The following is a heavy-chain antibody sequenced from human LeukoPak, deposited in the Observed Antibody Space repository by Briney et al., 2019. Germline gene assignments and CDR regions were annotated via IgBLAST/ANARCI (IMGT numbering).Heavy chain of an antibody. J-gene: IGHJ4*02. D-gene: IGHD2-2*01. Sequence: GEFLKISCKGSGYSFTSYWIGWVRQMPGKGLEWMGIIYPGDSDTRYSPSFQGQVTISADKSISTAYLQWSSLKASDTAMYYCARRYCSSTSCYDARYYFDYWGQGTLVTVSS. CDR3: ARRYCSSTSCYDARYYFDY. CDR1: GYSFTSYW. CDR2: IYPGDSDT. V-gene: IGHV5-51*01.